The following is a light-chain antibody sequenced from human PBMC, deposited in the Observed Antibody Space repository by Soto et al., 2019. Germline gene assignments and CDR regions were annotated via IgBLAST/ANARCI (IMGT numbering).Light chain of an antibody. Sequence: EIVLTQSPATLSLSPGERATLSCRASQRVSSYLAWYQQKPGQAPRLLIYDASNRATGIPARFSGSGSGTDFTLTISSLEAEDFAVYYCKQRSNWPLTFGGGTKVEIK. J-gene: IGKJ4*01. CDR2: DAS. CDR3: KQRSNWPLT. CDR1: QRVSSY. V-gene: IGKV3-11*01.